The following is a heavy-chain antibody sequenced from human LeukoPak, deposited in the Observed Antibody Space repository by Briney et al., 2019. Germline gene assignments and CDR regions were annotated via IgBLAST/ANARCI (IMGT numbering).Heavy chain of an antibody. D-gene: IGHD3-10*01. CDR2: INYNGST. CDR1: GGSFSGNY. J-gene: IGHJ4*02. V-gene: IGHV4-34*01. CDR3: AKDGYYYGSGADS. Sequence: SETLSLTCAVYGGSFSGNYWTWIRQPPGKGLEWLGEINYNGSTSYNPSLKGRVTILVDTSKNQFFLTLRSVTAADTAVYYCAKDGYYYGSGADSWGQGTLVTVSS.